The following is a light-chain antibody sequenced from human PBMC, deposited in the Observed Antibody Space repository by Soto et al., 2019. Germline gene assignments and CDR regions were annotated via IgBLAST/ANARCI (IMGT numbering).Light chain of an antibody. J-gene: IGKJ5*01. V-gene: IGKV3-11*01. CDR2: DAS. CDR3: QQRHNWPIT. CDR1: QSVSNY. Sequence: EIVLTQSPATLSLSPGERATLSCRASQSVSNYLAWYQQKPGQAPRLLIYDASNRATGIPDRFSGSGSGTDLTLTISGLEPADLGVYYCQQRHNWPITFGQGTRLEI.